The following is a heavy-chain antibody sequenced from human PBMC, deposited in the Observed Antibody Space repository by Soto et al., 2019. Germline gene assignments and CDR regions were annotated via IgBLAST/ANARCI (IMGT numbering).Heavy chain of an antibody. CDR2: TSGSGGST. CDR1: AVSFVSHD. CDR3: ATFLRAVAGTPYDGFAI. D-gene: IGHD6-19*01. Sequence: QLLESGGGLVQPGGSLRLSCEASAVSFVSHDMSCVRLAPGKGLEWVATTSGSGGSTHYADSVKGRFTVSRDNFRTSLFLQMNSLTAEDTAIYYCATFLRAVAGTPYDGFAIWGPGTIVTVSS. V-gene: IGHV3-23*01. J-gene: IGHJ3*02.